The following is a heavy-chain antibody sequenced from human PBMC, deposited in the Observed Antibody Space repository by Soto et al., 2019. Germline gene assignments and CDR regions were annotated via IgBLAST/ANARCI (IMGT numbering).Heavy chain of an antibody. CDR3: ARDFEYGGNGSWFDP. CDR2: IIPIFGTA. D-gene: IGHD4-17*01. V-gene: IGHV1-69*13. J-gene: IGHJ5*02. CDR1: GGTFSSYA. Sequence: SVKVSCKASGGTFSSYAISWVRQAPGQGLEWMGGIIPIFGTANYAQKFQGRVTITADESTSTAYMELSSLRSEDTAVYYCARDFEYGGNGSWFDPWGQGTLVTVYS.